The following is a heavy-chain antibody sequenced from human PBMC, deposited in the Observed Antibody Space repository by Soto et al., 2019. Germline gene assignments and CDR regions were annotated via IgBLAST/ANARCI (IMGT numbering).Heavy chain of an antibody. J-gene: IGHJ6*03. CDR2: IYYSGST. V-gene: IGHV4-59*01. D-gene: IGHD6-6*01. CDR3: ARDSAHSSSGYYYYYMDV. CDR1: GGSISSYY. Sequence: QVQLQESGPGLVKPSETLSLTCTVSGGSISSYYWSWIRQPPGKGLEWIGYIYYSGSTNYNPSLTCRVTISVDTSKTQFSLKLSSVTAADTAVYYCARDSAHSSSGYYYYYMDVWGKGTTVTVSS.